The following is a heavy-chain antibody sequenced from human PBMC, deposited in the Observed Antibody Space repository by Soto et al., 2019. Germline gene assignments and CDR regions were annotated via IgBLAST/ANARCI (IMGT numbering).Heavy chain of an antibody. CDR3: ARVFGTRSPHFDY. J-gene: IGHJ4*02. D-gene: IGHD6-13*01. Sequence: GGSLRLSCAASGFTFSSYAMHWVRQAPGKGLEWVAVISYDGSNKYYADSVKGRFTISRDNSKNTLYLQMNSLRAEDTAVYYCARVFGTRSPHFDYWGQGTLVTVSS. V-gene: IGHV3-30-3*01. CDR1: GFTFSSYA. CDR2: ISYDGSNK.